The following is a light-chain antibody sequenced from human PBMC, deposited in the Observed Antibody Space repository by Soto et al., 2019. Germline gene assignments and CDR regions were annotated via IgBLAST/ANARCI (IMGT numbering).Light chain of an antibody. CDR1: ENIGTY. J-gene: IGKJ4*01. CDR2: AAS. Sequence: DIPLTQSPSSLSASVGDRVTITCRASENIGTYLNWYQQKPGKAPHLLIYAASALHTAVPSRFGGSGSGTDFTLTITNLQPEDFATYYCQQSFDTSPRPTFGGGTRVDIK. CDR3: QQSFDTSPRPT. V-gene: IGKV1-39*01.